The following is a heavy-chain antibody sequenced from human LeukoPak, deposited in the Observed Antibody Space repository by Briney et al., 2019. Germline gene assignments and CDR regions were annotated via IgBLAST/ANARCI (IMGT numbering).Heavy chain of an antibody. V-gene: IGHV4-4*07. CDR3: VREFSGGQPAY. CDR2: LYTNGRT. CDR1: GGAIKDSD. D-gene: IGHD1-14*01. Sequence: SSETLSLTCTVSGGAIKDSDWSWIRPPAGEGLEWIGRLYTNGRTNYNPSLKSRVTMSRDTSKNQFSLRLASVTASDTAVYYCVREFSGGQPAYWGQGTPVTVSS. J-gene: IGHJ4*02.